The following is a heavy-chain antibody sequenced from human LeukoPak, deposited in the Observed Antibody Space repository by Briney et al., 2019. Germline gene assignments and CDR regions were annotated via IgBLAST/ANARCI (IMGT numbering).Heavy chain of an antibody. CDR2: ISATGGST. V-gene: IGHV3-23*01. Sequence: GGSLRLSCAASGFTFSGSVMSWVRQAPEKGLEWVSAISATGGSTYYADSVKGRFTISRDNSKNTLYLQMHNLRAEDTAVYYCASSSGTDCVYYFAYWGQGTLVTVSS. J-gene: IGHJ4*02. CDR3: ASSSGTDCVYYFAY. D-gene: IGHD1-26*01. CDR1: GFTFSGSV.